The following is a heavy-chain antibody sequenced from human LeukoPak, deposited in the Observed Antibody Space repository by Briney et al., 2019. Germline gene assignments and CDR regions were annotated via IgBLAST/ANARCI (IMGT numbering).Heavy chain of an antibody. D-gene: IGHD6-13*01. V-gene: IGHV3-66*01. CDR3: ARALAAASHTSFDY. CDR2: IYSGGTT. J-gene: IGHJ4*02. Sequence: GGSMRLSCAASGFTFSPSAMSWVRQAPGKGLEWVAIIYSGGTTYYADSVKGRFTISRDISKNTVYLQMNSLRAEDTAVYYCARALAAASHTSFDYWGQGTLVTVSS. CDR1: GFTFSPSA.